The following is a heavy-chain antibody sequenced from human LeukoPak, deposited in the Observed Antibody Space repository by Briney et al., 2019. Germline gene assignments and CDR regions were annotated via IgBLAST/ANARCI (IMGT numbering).Heavy chain of an antibody. CDR1: GFTFSSYS. J-gene: IGHJ4*02. D-gene: IGHD2-2*02. Sequence: QPGRSLRLSCAASGFTFSSYSMNWVRQAPGKGLEWVSYIISSSTIYYADSVKGRFTISRDNAKNSLYLQMNSLRDEDTAVYYCARRGYCSSTSCYTPVWHFDYWGQGTLVTVSS. CDR2: IISSSTI. CDR3: ARRGYCSSTSCYTPVWHFDY. V-gene: IGHV3-48*02.